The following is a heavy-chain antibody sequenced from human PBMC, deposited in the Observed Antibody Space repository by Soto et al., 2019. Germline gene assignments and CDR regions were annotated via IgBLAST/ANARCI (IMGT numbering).Heavy chain of an antibody. J-gene: IGHJ4*02. CDR2: ISYDGSNK. CDR3: AKDGIPYCSGGSCSYYFDY. D-gene: IGHD2-15*01. CDR1: GFTFSSYG. V-gene: IGHV3-30*18. Sequence: GGSLRLSCAASGFTFSSYGMHWVRQAPGKGLEWVAVISYDGSNKYYADSVKGRFTISRDNSKNTLYLQMNSLRAEDTAVYYCAKDGIPYCSGGSCSYYFDYWGQGTLVTVSS.